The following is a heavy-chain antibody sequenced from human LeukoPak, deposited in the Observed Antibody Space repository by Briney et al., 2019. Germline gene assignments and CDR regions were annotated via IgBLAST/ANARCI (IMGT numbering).Heavy chain of an antibody. V-gene: IGHV3-43D*03. D-gene: IGHD6-13*01. J-gene: IGHJ4*02. Sequence: GGSLRLSCAASGFTIEDYAMHWVRQAPGKGLEWVSLITWDGDSTYYADSVKGRFTISRDNSKNYLYLQMNSLRAEDTALYYCAKGTSSWHEFDSWGQGTLVTVSS. CDR3: AKGTSSWHEFDS. CDR1: GFTIEDYA. CDR2: ITWDGDST.